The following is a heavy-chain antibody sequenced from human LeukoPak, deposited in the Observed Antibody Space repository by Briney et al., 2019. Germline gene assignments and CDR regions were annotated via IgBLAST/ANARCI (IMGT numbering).Heavy chain of an antibody. Sequence: PSETLSLTCTVSSGSISSGGYYWSWVRQHAGKGLEWIAYIYYRGNTYYNPSLQSRVTISVDTSKNQFSLKLSSVTAADTAVYYCASLYGSRYFQHWGQGTLVTVSS. CDR1: SGSISSGGYY. V-gene: IGHV4-31*03. CDR3: ASLYGSRYFQH. CDR2: IYYRGNT. J-gene: IGHJ1*01. D-gene: IGHD3-10*01.